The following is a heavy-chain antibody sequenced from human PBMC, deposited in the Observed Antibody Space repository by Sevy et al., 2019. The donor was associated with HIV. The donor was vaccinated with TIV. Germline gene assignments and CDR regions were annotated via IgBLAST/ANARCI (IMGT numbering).Heavy chain of an antibody. D-gene: IGHD2-2*02. J-gene: IGHJ6*02. Sequence: GESLKISCAASGFTFSSYEMNWVRQAPGKGLEWVSYISSSGSTIYYADSVKGRFTISRDNAKNSLYLQMNSLRAEDTAVYYCARANDCSSTSCYIPYYYYYGMDVWGQGTTVTVSS. CDR3: ARANDCSSTSCYIPYYYYYGMDV. CDR1: GFTFSSYE. V-gene: IGHV3-48*03. CDR2: ISSSGSTI.